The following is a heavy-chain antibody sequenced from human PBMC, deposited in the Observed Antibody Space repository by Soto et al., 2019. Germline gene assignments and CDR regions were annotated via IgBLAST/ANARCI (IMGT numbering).Heavy chain of an antibody. CDR2: INAGNGNT. CDR3: ARAIYCSGGSCYPPTFDI. CDR1: GYTFTSYA. J-gene: IGHJ3*02. V-gene: IGHV1-3*01. D-gene: IGHD2-15*01. Sequence: ASVKVSCKASGYTFTSYAMHWVRQAPGQRLEWMGWINAGNGNTKYSQKFQGRVTITMDTSASTAYMELSSLRSEDTAVYYCARAIYCSGGSCYPPTFDIWGQGTMVTVSS.